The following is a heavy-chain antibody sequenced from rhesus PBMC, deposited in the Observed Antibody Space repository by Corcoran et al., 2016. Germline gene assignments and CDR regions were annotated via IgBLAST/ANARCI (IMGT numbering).Heavy chain of an antibody. CDR1: GGSLSARYW. CDR2: IYGSSTRT. CDR3: AREGWDNRFDV. J-gene: IGHJ5-1*01. D-gene: IGHD6-31*01. V-gene: IGHV4S10*01. Sequence: QVQLQESGPGVVKPSETLFLTCAVSGGSLSARYWLSWFPQPPGKGLEWIGYIYGSSTRTNYNPSLKSRVTISKDTSKNQFSLKLSSVTAADTAVYYCAREGWDNRFDVWGAGVLVTVSS.